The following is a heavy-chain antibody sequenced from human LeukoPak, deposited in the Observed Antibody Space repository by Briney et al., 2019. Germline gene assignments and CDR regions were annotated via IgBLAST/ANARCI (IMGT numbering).Heavy chain of an antibody. D-gene: IGHD4-17*01. Sequence: GGSLRLSCAASGFIFSGHVMHWVRQAPGKGLEWVSLISYDGSNKDYADSVKGRFTISRDNSKNTLYLQMNSLRAEDTAVYYCARDGDYGVPWGQGTLVTVSS. J-gene: IGHJ5*02. CDR1: GFIFSGHV. V-gene: IGHV3-30-3*01. CDR3: ARDGDYGVP. CDR2: ISYDGSNK.